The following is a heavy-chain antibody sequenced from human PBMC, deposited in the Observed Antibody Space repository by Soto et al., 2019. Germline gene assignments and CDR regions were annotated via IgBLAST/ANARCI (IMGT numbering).Heavy chain of an antibody. D-gene: IGHD3-3*01. Sequence: RLSCAASGFTFSSYGMHWVRQAPGKGLEWVAVISYDGSNKYYADSVKGRFTISRDNSKNTLYLQMNSLRAEDTAVYYCAKDLIGFLEWSLIDYWGQGTLVTVSS. CDR1: GFTFSSYG. J-gene: IGHJ4*02. CDR2: ISYDGSNK. V-gene: IGHV3-30*18. CDR3: AKDLIGFLEWSLIDY.